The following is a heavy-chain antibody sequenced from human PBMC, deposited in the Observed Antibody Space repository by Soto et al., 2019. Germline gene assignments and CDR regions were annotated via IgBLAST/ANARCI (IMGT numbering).Heavy chain of an antibody. V-gene: IGHV1-58*02. CDR1: GFTFTSSA. CDR3: AAVLKYLGYYGSGSYWPLDI. J-gene: IGHJ3*02. Sequence: SVKVSCKASGFTFTSSAMQWVRQARGQRLEWIGWIVVGSGNTNYAQKFQERVTITRDMSTSTAYMELSSLRSEDTAVYYCAAVLKYLGYYGSGSYWPLDIWGQGTMVTVSS. CDR2: IVVGSGNT. D-gene: IGHD3-10*01.